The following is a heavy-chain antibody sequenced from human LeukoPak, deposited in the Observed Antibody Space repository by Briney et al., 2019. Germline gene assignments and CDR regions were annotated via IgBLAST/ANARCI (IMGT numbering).Heavy chain of an antibody. D-gene: IGHD6-6*01. Sequence: GGSLRLSCSASGFTFSSYAMHWVRQAPGKGLEFVSSINANGDSTYYADSVKGKFTISRDNSRNTLYLQMNSLRVEDTAVFYCGKSGYSSLSDVDYWGQGTLVTVSS. CDR2: INANGDST. CDR3: GKSGYSSLSDVDY. J-gene: IGHJ4*02. CDR1: GFTFSSYA. V-gene: IGHV3-64D*09.